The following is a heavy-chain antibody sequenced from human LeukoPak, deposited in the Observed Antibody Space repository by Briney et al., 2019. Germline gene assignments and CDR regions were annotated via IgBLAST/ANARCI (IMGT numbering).Heavy chain of an antibody. V-gene: IGHV1-69*04. CDR3: AGVVVVAANLPEYFQH. D-gene: IGHD2-15*01. CDR1: GGTFSSYA. CDR2: IIPILGIA. Sequence: ASVKVSCKASGGTFSSYAISWVRQAPGQGLEWMGRIIPILGIANYAQNFQGRVTIMADKSTSTAYMELSSLRSEDTAVYYCAGVVVVAANLPEYFQHWGQGTLVTVSS. J-gene: IGHJ1*01.